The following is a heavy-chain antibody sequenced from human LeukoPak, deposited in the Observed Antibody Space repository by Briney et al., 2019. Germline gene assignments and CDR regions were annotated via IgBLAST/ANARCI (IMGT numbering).Heavy chain of an antibody. CDR3: ARDPTKRYDILTGYPDY. Sequence: PGGSLRLSCAASGFTFSSYWMSWVRRAPGKGLEWVAVISYDGSNNYYADSVKGRFTISRDSSKNTVYLQMNSLRVEDTAVYYCARDPTKRYDILTGYPDYWGQGTLVTVSS. J-gene: IGHJ4*02. D-gene: IGHD3-9*01. V-gene: IGHV3-30-3*01. CDR1: GFTFSSYW. CDR2: ISYDGSNN.